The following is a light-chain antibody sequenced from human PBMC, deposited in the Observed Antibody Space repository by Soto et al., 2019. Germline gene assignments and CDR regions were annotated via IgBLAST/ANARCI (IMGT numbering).Light chain of an antibody. CDR3: KQYNSWLWT. CDR1: QSVSSK. Sequence: IVIARTPATLSVSPGEGATLSCSARQSVSSKSAWYQQTPGKAPRLLIYGASTRATGSAARFSGSVSGTEFTLTISSLQSEDSAVYYCKQYNSWLWTFGQGTTVDIK. V-gene: IGKV3-15*01. J-gene: IGKJ1*01. CDR2: GAS.